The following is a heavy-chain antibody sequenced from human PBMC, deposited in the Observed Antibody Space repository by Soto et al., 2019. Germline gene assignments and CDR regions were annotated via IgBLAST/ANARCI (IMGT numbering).Heavy chain of an antibody. D-gene: IGHD2-2*01. CDR1: GFTFSDYY. CDR2: ISSSGSTI. V-gene: IGHV3-11*01. Sequence: QVPLVESGGGLVKPGGSLRLSCAASGFTFSDYYMSWIRQAPGKGLEWVSYISSSGSTIYYADSVKGRFTISRDNAXXSXYXXMNSLRAEDTAVYYCARGHGDNRYYCISTSCYSDYWGQGTLVTVSS. CDR3: ARGHGDNRYYCISTSCYSDY. J-gene: IGHJ4*02.